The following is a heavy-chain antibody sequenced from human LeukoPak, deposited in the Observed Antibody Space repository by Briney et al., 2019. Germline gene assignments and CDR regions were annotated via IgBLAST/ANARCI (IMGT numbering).Heavy chain of an antibody. J-gene: IGHJ5*02. D-gene: IGHD6-19*01. Sequence: ASVKVSCKASGYTFTSYGISWVRQAPGQGLEWMGWISAYNGSTNYAQKLQGRVTMTTDTSTSTAYMELRSLRSDDTAVYYCARVLAVAGTSNWFDPWGQGTLVTVSS. CDR1: GYTFTSYG. CDR3: ARVLAVAGTSNWFDP. CDR2: ISAYNGST. V-gene: IGHV1-18*01.